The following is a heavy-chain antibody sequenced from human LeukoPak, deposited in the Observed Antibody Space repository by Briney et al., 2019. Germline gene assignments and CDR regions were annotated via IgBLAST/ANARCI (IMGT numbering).Heavy chain of an antibody. CDR2: DYGSGST. CDR3: ARVLYGDYDSAWFDP. V-gene: IGHV4-59*01. D-gene: IGHD4-17*01. CDR1: GDSISNSY. J-gene: IGHJ5*02. Sequence: SETLSLTCTVSGDSISNSYWSWIRQPPGKGLEWIGYDYGSGSTNYNPSLKSRVTISVDTSKNQFSLKLSSVTAADTAVYCCARVLYGDYDSAWFDPWGQGTLVTVSS.